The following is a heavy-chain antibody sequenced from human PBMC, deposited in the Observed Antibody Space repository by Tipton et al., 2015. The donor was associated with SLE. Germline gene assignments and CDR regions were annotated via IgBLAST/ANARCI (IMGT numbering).Heavy chain of an antibody. CDR1: EFTFSSYG. CDR3: AKGGPYYYYYYMDV. Sequence: SLRLFCAASEFTFSSYGMHWVRQAPGKGLEWVAVISYDGSNKYYADSVKGRFTISRDNSKNTLYLQMNSLRAEDTAVYYCAKGGPYYYYYYMDVWGKGTTVTVSS. V-gene: IGHV3-30*18. J-gene: IGHJ6*03. CDR2: ISYDGSNK.